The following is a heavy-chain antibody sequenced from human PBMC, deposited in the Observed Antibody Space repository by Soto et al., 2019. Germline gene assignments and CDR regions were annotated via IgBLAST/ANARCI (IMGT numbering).Heavy chain of an antibody. Sequence: PGEALKISCKGSGYSFTSYWIGWVRQMPGKGLEWMGIIYPGESDTRYSPSFQGQVTISADKSISTAYLQWSRLKASDTAMYYCVRHEQGAGNGLLDYWGQGTLVAGSS. CDR1: GYSFTSYW. D-gene: IGHD6-19*01. CDR3: VRHEQGAGNGLLDY. V-gene: IGHV5-51*01. CDR2: IYPGESDT. J-gene: IGHJ4*02.